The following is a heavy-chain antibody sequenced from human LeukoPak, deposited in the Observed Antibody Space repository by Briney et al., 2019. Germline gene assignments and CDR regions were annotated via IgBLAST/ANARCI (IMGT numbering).Heavy chain of an antibody. D-gene: IGHD3-9*01. CDR3: ARAGDFDWPTYGMDV. CDR1: GFTFRGYG. V-gene: IGHV3-30*03. J-gene: IGHJ6*02. CDR2: ISSDGSVK. Sequence: PGGSLRLSCAASGFTFRGYGMQGVRQAPGKGLDWVAVISSDGSVKHYADSVKGRFTISRDNSRNTLDLQMNSLRAEDTAVYYCARAGDFDWPTYGMDVWGQGTTVTVSS.